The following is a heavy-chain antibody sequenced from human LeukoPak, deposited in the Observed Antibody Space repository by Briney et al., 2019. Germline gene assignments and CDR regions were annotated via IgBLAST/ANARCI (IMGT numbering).Heavy chain of an antibody. CDR1: GGSFSGYY. CDR2: INHSGST. Sequence: PSETLSLTCAVYGGSFSGYYWSWIRQPPGKGLEWSGEINHSGSTNYNPSLKSRVTISVDTSKNQFSLKLSSVTAADTAVYYCARISITMVRGAGGDYWGQGTLVTVSS. CDR3: ARISITMVRGAGGDY. V-gene: IGHV4-34*01. J-gene: IGHJ4*02. D-gene: IGHD3-10*01.